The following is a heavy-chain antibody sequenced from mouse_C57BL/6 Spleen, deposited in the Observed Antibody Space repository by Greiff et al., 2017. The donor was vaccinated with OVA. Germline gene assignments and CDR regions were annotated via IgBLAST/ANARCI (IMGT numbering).Heavy chain of an antibody. CDR2: INPNNGGT. CDR3: ATGYYGSSSGFAY. CDR1: GYTFTDYY. D-gene: IGHD1-1*01. V-gene: IGHV1-26*01. Sequence: VQLQQSGPELVKPGASVKISCKASGYTFTDYYMNWVKQSHGKSLEWIGDINPNNGGTSYNQKFKGKATLTVDTSSSTAYMELRSLTSEDSAVYYSATGYYGSSSGFAYWGQGTLVTVSA. J-gene: IGHJ3*01.